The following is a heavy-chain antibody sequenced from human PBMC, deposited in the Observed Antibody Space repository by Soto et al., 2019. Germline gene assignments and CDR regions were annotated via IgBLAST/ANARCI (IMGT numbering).Heavy chain of an antibody. Sequence: EVPLVESGGGVVRPGGSLRLSCAASGFTFDDYGMSWVRQAPGKGLEWVSGINWNGGSTGYADSVKGRFTISRDNAQNSLYLQMNSLRAEDTALYYCARDTRYYGSGSKYYFDYWGQGTLVTVSS. CDR3: ARDTRYYGSGSKYYFDY. CDR1: GFTFDDYG. J-gene: IGHJ4*02. D-gene: IGHD3-10*01. CDR2: INWNGGST. V-gene: IGHV3-20*04.